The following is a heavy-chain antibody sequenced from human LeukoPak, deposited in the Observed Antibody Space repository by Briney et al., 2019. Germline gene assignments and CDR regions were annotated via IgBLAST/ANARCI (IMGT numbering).Heavy chain of an antibody. V-gene: IGHV3-13*01. CDR1: GFTFSSYD. CDR2: IGTAGDT. Sequence: PGGSLRLSCAASGFTFSSYDMHWVRQATGKGLEWVSAIGTAGDTYYPGSVKGRFTISRENAKNSLYLQMNSLRAGDTAVYYCARGYSSSWKGASFDYWGQGTLVTVSS. D-gene: IGHD6-13*01. J-gene: IGHJ4*02. CDR3: ARGYSSSWKGASFDY.